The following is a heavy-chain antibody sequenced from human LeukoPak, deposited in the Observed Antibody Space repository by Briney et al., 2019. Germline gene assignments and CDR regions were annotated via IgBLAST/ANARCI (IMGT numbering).Heavy chain of an antibody. J-gene: IGHJ6*03. CDR2: IIPIFGTA. CDR3: ARGLQGDYYYYYMDV. D-gene: IGHD5-24*01. V-gene: IGHV1-69*06. Sequence: GASVKVSCKASGGTFSSYAISWVRQAPGQGLEWMGGIIPIFGTANYAQKFQGRVTITADKSTSTVYMELSSLRSEDTAVYYCARGLQGDYYYYYMDVWGKGTTVTISS. CDR1: GGTFSSYA.